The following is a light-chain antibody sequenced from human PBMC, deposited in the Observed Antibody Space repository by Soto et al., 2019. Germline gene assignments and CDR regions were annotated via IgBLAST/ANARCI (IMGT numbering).Light chain of an antibody. J-gene: IGKJ4*01. CDR1: QTVSRSY. CDR2: GAS. CDR3: QHFDSSPT. Sequence: ETVLTQSPGTLSLSPGESATLPCRASQTVSRSYFVWYQQKPGQAPRLLIYGASARAPGIPDRFSGTGSGTESTLTISRLEPEDFAVYFCQHFDSSPTFGGGTKVDI. V-gene: IGKV3-20*01.